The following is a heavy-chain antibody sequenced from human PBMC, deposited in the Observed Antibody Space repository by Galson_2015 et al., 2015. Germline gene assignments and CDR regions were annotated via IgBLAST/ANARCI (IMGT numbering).Heavy chain of an antibody. Sequence: SLRLSCAASGFTFSSYGMHWVRQAPGKGLEWVAVISYDGSNKYYADSVKGRFTISRDNSKNTLYLQMNSLRAEDTAVYYCARDPGVVITKYYFDYWGQGTLVTVSS. D-gene: IGHD3-22*01. J-gene: IGHJ4*02. CDR1: GFTFSSYG. CDR2: ISYDGSNK. V-gene: IGHV3-30*03. CDR3: ARDPGVVITKYYFDY.